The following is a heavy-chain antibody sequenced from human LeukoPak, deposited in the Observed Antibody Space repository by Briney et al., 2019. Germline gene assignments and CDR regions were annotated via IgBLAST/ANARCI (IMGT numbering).Heavy chain of an antibody. J-gene: IGHJ4*02. CDR1: GFTFSSDT. Sequence: PGGSLRLSCAASGFTFSSDTMHWVRQAPGKGLEWVAVISYDGSNKYYADSVKGRFTISRDNSKNTLYLQMNSLRAEDTAVYYCARDRIAVAGISDYWGQGTLVTVSS. CDR2: ISYDGSNK. CDR3: ARDRIAVAGISDY. D-gene: IGHD6-19*01. V-gene: IGHV3-30-3*01.